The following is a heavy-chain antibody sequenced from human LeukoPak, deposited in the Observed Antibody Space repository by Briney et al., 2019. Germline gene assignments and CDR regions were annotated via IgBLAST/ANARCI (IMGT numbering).Heavy chain of an antibody. CDR1: GGSFSGHY. V-gene: IGHV4-34*01. Sequence: ASETLSLTCAVYGGSFSGHYWSWIRQPPGKGLEWTGEINHSGSTNYNPSLKSRVTISVDTSKDQFSLKLSSVTAADTAVYYCARGGGIAAQDYWGQGTLVTVSS. CDR2: INHSGST. J-gene: IGHJ4*02. CDR3: ARGGGIAAQDY. D-gene: IGHD6-6*01.